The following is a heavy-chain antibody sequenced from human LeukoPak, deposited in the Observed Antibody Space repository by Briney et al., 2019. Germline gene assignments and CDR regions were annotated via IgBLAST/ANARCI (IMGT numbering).Heavy chain of an antibody. J-gene: IGHJ5*02. D-gene: IGHD4-17*01. CDR1: GFSISSYS. Sequence: SETLSLTCTVSGFSISSYSWSWIRQPAGKGLEWIGRIYTSGSTNYNPSLKSRVTMSVDTSKNQFSLKLSSVTAADTAVYYCARDDSYGDYVHWFGPWGQGTLVTVSS. V-gene: IGHV4-4*07. CDR2: IYTSGST. CDR3: ARDDSYGDYVHWFGP.